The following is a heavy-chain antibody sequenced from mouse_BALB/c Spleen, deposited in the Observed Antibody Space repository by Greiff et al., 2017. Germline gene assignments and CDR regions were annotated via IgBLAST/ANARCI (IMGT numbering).Heavy chain of an antibody. Sequence: VQLQQSGPELVKPGASVKISCKASGYTFTDYNMHWVKQSHGKSLEWIGYIYPYNGGTGYNQKFKSKATLTVDNSSSTAYMELRSLTSEDSAVYYCARDYGNYLAWFAYWGQGTLVTVSA. V-gene: IGHV1S29*02. D-gene: IGHD2-1*01. CDR1: GYTFTDYN. CDR3: ARDYGNYLAWFAY. J-gene: IGHJ3*01. CDR2: IYPYNGGT.